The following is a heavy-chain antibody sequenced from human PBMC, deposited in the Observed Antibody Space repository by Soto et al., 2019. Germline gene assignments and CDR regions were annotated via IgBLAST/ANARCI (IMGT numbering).Heavy chain of an antibody. Sequence: ECLSLSCAAFGFNFSSYSTNGVRQAPGKGLEWLSLVSCDSNYIYYGYSVKGRFTISRDNAKNSVYLQMNSLRAEDTAVYYCPRERGWQLYFDYWGQGALVTVSS. J-gene: IGHJ4*02. CDR2: VSCDSNYI. V-gene: IGHV3-21*01. D-gene: IGHD6-13*01. CDR3: PRERGWQLYFDY. CDR1: GFNFSSYS.